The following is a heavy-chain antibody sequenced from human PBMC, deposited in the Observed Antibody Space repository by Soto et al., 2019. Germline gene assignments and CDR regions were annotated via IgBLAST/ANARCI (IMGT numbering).Heavy chain of an antibody. Sequence: SETLSLTCDVSGYSISNGFYWGWVRQPPGGGLEWIGNIYYRISTYYNPSLRNRATISLDTSKNQVSLNLTSVTAADTALYYCARMGSSGWKGGAIDHWGQGALVTVSS. CDR3: ARMGSSGWKGGAIDH. V-gene: IGHV4-38-2*01. CDR1: GYSISNGFY. J-gene: IGHJ4*02. CDR2: IYYRIST. D-gene: IGHD6-19*01.